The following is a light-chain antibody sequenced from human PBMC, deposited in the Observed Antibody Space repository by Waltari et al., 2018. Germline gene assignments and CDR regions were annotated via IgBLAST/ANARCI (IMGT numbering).Light chain of an antibody. J-gene: IGLJ3*02. CDR1: TGPVTSGHY. CDR2: STN. Sequence: QTVVTQEPSLTVSPGGTVTLTCASSTGPVTSGHYPNWFQQKPGQAPRALIYSTNYKHSRTPARFSGSLLGGKAALTLSGVQPEDEADYYCLLFYTDPQWVFGGGTRLTVL. CDR3: LLFYTDPQWV. V-gene: IGLV7-43*01.